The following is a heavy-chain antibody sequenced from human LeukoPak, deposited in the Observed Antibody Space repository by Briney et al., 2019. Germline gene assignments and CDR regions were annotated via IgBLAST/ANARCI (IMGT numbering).Heavy chain of an antibody. Sequence: SETLSLTCTVSGDSISSYYWSWIRQPAGKGLEWIGRIYGSGTTNYNPSLKSRVTMSLDTSKNQFSLKLTSVTAADTAVYYCARVGDGYKRYYYYYMDVWGKGTTVTVSS. CDR2: IYGSGTT. CDR1: GDSISSYY. CDR3: ARVGDGYKRYYYYYMDV. J-gene: IGHJ6*03. D-gene: IGHD5-24*01. V-gene: IGHV4-4*07.